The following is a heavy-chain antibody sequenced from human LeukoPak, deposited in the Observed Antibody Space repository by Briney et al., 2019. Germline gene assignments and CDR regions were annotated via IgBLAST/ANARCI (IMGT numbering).Heavy chain of an antibody. J-gene: IGHJ4*02. CDR3: ARLTYGPDY. CDR2: INDDGSAT. V-gene: IGHV3-74*01. D-gene: IGHD3-10*01. Sequence: GGSLRLSCAASGFTFSNFWMHWVRQAPGKGLVWVSGINDDGSATYYVDSVKGRFTISRDNAKNTLSLQMNSLRAEDTAVYYCARLTYGPDYWGQGTLVTVSS. CDR1: GFTFSNFW.